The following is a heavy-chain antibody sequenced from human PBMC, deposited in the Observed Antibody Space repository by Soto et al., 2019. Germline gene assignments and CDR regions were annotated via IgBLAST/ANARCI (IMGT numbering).Heavy chain of an antibody. Sequence: SETLSLTCTVSAASFSKYYWSWIRQPPGKGLEWIGYIYFNGNTNYNPTLKRRVTISIDTSKKQISLNLTSVTDADTAVYYCASVTFGGVVLAHWGQGTLVTVSS. J-gene: IGHJ4*02. CDR3: ASVTFGGVVLAH. CDR2: IYFNGNT. D-gene: IGHD3-16*01. V-gene: IGHV4-59*01. CDR1: AASFSKYY.